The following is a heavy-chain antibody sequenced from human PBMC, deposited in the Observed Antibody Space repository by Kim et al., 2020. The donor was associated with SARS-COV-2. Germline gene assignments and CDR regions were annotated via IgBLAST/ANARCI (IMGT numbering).Heavy chain of an antibody. CDR1: GFTFSDYW. J-gene: IGHJ4*02. V-gene: IGHV3-7*01. CDR3: ARTLLTRVRGVAGGPSPFDY. Sequence: GGSLRLSCAASGFTFSDYWMSWVRQAPGKGLEWVANIKQDGSEKYYVDSVKGRFTISRDNAKNTLYLQMNSLRAEDTAVYYCARTLLTRVRGVAGGPSPFDYPGQGTLVTVSP. CDR2: IKQDGSEK. D-gene: IGHD3-10*01.